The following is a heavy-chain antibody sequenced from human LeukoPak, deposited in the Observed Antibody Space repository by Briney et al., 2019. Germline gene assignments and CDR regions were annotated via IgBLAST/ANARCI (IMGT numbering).Heavy chain of an antibody. CDR1: GYTFTAHY. CDR3: ARGQYCSSTSCRYNWFDP. Sequence: ASVKVSCKAPGYTFTAHYMHWVRQAPGQGLEWIGWINPDSGGTYYTQKFQGRVTMTRDTSISTAYMELSRLRSDDTAVYYCARGQYCSSTSCRYNWFDPWGQGTLVTVSS. CDR2: INPDSGGT. D-gene: IGHD2-2*01. V-gene: IGHV1-2*02. J-gene: IGHJ5*02.